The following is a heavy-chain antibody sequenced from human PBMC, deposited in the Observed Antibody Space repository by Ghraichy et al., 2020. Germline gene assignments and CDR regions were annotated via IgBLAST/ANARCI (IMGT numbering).Heavy chain of an antibody. J-gene: IGHJ4*02. CDR1: GFTFDDYA. V-gene: IGHV3-9*01. Sequence: GGSLRLSCAASGFTFDDYAMHWVRQAPGKGLEWVSGISWNSGSIGYAESVKGRFTISRDNAKNSLYLQMNSLRAEDTALYYCAKDMGWDSGYGKFDYWGQGTLVTVSS. CDR2: ISWNSGSI. D-gene: IGHD5-12*01. CDR3: AKDMGWDSGYGKFDY.